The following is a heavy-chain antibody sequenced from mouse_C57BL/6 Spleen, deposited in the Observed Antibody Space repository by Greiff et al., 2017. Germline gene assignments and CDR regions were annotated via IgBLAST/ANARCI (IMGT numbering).Heavy chain of an antibody. D-gene: IGHD1-1*01. V-gene: IGHV5-6*01. CDR1: GFTFSSYG. Sequence: EVKLMESGGDLVKPGGSLKLSCAASGFTFSSYGMSWVRQTPDKRLEWVATISSGGSYTYYPDSVKGRFTISRDNAKNTLYLQMSSLKSEDTAMYYCARQITAVVAHFDCWGQGTTLTVSS. CDR3: ARQITAVVAHFDC. CDR2: ISSGGSYT. J-gene: IGHJ2*01.